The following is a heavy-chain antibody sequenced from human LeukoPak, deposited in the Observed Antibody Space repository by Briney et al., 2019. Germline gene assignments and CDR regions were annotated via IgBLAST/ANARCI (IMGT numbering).Heavy chain of an antibody. CDR1: GFTFSSYG. J-gene: IGHJ4*02. CDR2: IWYDGSNK. Sequence: PGGSLRLSCAASGFTFSSYGMHWVRQAPGKGLEWVAVIWYDGSNKYYADSVKGRFTISRDNAKNSLYLQMNNLRAEDTAVYYCARNRGWQQFDYWGQGTLVTVSS. CDR3: ARNRGWQQFDY. D-gene: IGHD5-24*01. V-gene: IGHV3-33*01.